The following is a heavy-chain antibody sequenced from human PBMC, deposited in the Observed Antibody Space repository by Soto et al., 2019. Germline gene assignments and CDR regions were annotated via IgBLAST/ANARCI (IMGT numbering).Heavy chain of an antibody. CDR1: GYSLTSQW. V-gene: IGHV5-51*01. D-gene: IGHD5-12*01. J-gene: IGHJ6*02. CDR3: ARIRGYSGYDPSGYGMDV. Sequence: GESLKISCQGSGYSLTSQWIAWVRQMPGKGLEWMGIIYPADSDARYSPSFQGQVTISADKSISTAYLQWSGLKASDTAIYYFARIRGYSGYDPSGYGMDVWGQGTTVTVSS. CDR2: IYPADSDA.